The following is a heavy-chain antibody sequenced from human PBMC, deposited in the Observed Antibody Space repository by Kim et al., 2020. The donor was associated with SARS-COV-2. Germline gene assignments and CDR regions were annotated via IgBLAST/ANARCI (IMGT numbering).Heavy chain of an antibody. CDR3: TTSGTY. V-gene: IGHV3-15*01. J-gene: IGHJ4*02. Sequence: TDGGTTDYTAPVKGRFTISRDDSKNTLYLKMNSLKTEDTAVYYCTTSGTYWGQGTLVTVSS. CDR2: TDGGTT.